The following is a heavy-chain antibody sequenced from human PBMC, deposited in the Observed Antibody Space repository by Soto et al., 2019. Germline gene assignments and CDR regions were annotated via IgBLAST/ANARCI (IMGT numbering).Heavy chain of an antibody. CDR2: MNPNSGNT. J-gene: IGHJ4*02. CDR3: TRAYAAETFDL. D-gene: IGHD3-16*01. V-gene: IGHV1-8*02. CDR1: GYTFNNYD. Sequence: ASVKVSCKASGYTFNNYDIHWVRQAPGHGLEWMGWMNPNSGNTGYAQNFRGRVTMTQNTAIGTAYMELSSLRSDDTATYYGTRAYAAETFDLRGQGRRVTLA.